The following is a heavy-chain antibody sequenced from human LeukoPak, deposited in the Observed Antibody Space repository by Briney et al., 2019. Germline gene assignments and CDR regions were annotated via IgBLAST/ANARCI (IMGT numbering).Heavy chain of an antibody. J-gene: IGHJ4*02. CDR3: ARDGGSAWFFRY. V-gene: IGHV3-11*04. D-gene: IGHD6-19*01. Sequence: PGGSLRLSCTASGFTFGDYAMSWFRQAPGKGLEWVSYISSSGNTKYYADSVKGRFTISRDNAKNSLYLQMNSLRAEDTAVYYCARDGGSAWFFRYWGQGTLVTVSS. CDR2: ISSSGNTK. CDR1: GFTFGDYA.